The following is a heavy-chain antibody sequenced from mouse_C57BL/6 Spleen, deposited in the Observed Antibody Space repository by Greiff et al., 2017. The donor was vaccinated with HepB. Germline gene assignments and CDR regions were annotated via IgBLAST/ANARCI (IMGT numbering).Heavy chain of an antibody. Sequence: VQLQQSGPVLVKPGASVKMSCKASGYTFTDYYMNWVKQSHGKSLEWIGVINPYNGGTSYNQKFKGKATLTVDKSSSTAYMELNSLTSEDSAVYYCARHYYGSSYWGQGTTLTVSS. D-gene: IGHD1-1*01. V-gene: IGHV1-19*01. CDR3: ARHYYGSSY. CDR1: GYTFTDYY. CDR2: INPYNGGT. J-gene: IGHJ2*01.